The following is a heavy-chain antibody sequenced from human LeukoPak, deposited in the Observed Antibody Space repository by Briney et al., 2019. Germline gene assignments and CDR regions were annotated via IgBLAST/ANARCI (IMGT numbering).Heavy chain of an antibody. CDR1: GYTFTGYY. CDR3: ARGVYYYGSGSYVIDY. V-gene: IGHV1-2*02. Sequence: ASVKVSCKASGYTFTGYYMHWVRQAPGQGLEWMGWINPNSGGTNYAQKFQGRVTMTRDTSISTAYMELSRLRSDDTAVYYCARGVYYYGSGSYVIDYWGQGTLVTVSS. CDR2: INPNSGGT. D-gene: IGHD3-10*01. J-gene: IGHJ4*02.